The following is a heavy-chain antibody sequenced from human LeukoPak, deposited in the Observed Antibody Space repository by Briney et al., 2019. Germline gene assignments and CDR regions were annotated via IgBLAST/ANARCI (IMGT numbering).Heavy chain of an antibody. Sequence: ASVKVSCKASGYTFTGYYMHWVRQAPGQGLEWMGWINPNSGGTNYAQKFQGRVTMTRDTSISTAYMELSRLRSDDTAVYYCAADREKLLPYWYFDLWGRGTLVTVSS. V-gene: IGHV1-2*02. D-gene: IGHD2-15*01. J-gene: IGHJ2*01. CDR2: INPNSGGT. CDR1: GYTFTGYY. CDR3: AADREKLLPYWYFDL.